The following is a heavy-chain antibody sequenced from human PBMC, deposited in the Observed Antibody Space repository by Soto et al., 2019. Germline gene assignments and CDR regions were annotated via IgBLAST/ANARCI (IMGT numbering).Heavy chain of an antibody. CDR1: GFSFSSYA. D-gene: IGHD5-12*01. Sequence: EVQLLESGGGLVQPGGSLRLSCAASGFSFSSYAMVWVRQAPGTGLEWVSVISARGGSFNFADSVKVRFTISRDNAKNVLSLETNSLRADYTATYCCATGSIEYSAAVDNWCQGTRVVVSS. CDR3: ATGSIEYSAAVDN. CDR2: ISARGGSF. J-gene: IGHJ4*02. V-gene: IGHV3-23*01.